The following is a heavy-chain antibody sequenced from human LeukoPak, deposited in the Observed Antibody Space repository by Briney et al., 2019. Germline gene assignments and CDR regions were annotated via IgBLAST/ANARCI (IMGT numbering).Heavy chain of an antibody. CDR3: ARDLSGVTGYTYGRGIDY. J-gene: IGHJ4*02. Sequence: PSETLSLTCAVSGGSISSTNWWSWVRQAPGKGLEWVSSISSSSSYIYYADSVKGRFTISRDNAKNSLYLQMNSLRAEDTAVYYCARDLSGVTGYTYGRGIDYWGQGTLVTVSS. D-gene: IGHD5-18*01. CDR2: ISSSSSYI. CDR1: GGSISSTNW. V-gene: IGHV3-21*01.